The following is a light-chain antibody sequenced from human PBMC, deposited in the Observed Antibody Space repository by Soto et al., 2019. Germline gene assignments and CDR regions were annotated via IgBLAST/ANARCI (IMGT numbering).Light chain of an antibody. V-gene: IGLV2-14*01. J-gene: IGLJ2*01. CDR2: EVS. Sequence: QSALTQPASVSGSPGQSITISCTGTSSDVGGYNYVSWYQQHPGKAPKLMIYEVSNRPTGVFNRFSGSKSDNTASLTISGRQAEDGSHCYSSSYTGSSTLVVFGKGT. CDR1: SSDVGGYNY. CDR3: SSYTGSSTLVV.